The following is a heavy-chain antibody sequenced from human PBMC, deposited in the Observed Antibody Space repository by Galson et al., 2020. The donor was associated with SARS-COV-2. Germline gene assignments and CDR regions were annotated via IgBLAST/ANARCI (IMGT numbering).Heavy chain of an antibody. Sequence: SQTLSLTCTVSGGSIRSSDYNWGWIRQTPGKGLDWIGSIYYNGVTYYNPSLKSRVTISIDTSKNQFSLKLSSVTAADTALYYCARDKNSGRSGYFEYWGQGTLVTVSS. CDR1: GGSIRSSDYN. J-gene: IGHJ4*02. CDR3: ARDKNSGRSGYFEY. D-gene: IGHD1-26*01. CDR2: IYYNGVT. V-gene: IGHV4-39*07.